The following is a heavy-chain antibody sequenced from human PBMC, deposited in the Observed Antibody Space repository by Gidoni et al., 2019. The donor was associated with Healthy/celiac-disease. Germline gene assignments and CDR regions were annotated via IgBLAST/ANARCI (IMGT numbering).Heavy chain of an antibody. CDR1: GLSIRISSYY. CDR3: ARHRGSSGNWFDP. D-gene: IGHD6-6*01. J-gene: IGHJ5*02. V-gene: IGHV4-39*01. Sequence: QLHLQESVPGLGKPSEALSLTCTVSGLSIRISSYYWGWIRHPPGKGLEWIGSIYYSGSTYYHPCLKSRVTISVDTSKNQFSLKLSAVTAADTAVYYCARHRGSSGNWFDPWGQGTPVTVSS. CDR2: IYYSGST.